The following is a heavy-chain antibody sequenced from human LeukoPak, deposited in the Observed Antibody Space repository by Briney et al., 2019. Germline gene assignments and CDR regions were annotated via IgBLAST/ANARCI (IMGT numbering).Heavy chain of an antibody. CDR3: ARDSTYYYDSGSSGPHYFDN. Sequence: PGGSLRLSCAASGFTFSNYAMHWVRQAPAKGLEWVSLISPGGTYEYYADSVKGRFTISRDNSKNTLYLQLNSLRAEDTAVYYCARDSTYYYDSGSSGPHYFDNWGQGTLVTVSS. CDR2: ISPGGTYE. V-gene: IGHV3-30*14. J-gene: IGHJ4*02. CDR1: GFTFSNYA. D-gene: IGHD3-10*01.